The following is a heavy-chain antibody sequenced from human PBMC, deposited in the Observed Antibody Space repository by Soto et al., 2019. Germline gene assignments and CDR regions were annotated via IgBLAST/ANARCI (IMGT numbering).Heavy chain of an antibody. J-gene: IGHJ6*04. CDR2: INSDGGNT. Sequence: EVQLVESGGGLVQPGGSLRLSCAASGFTFSSYWMHWVRQVPGKGLVWVARINSDGGNTNYADSVKGRFTISRDNAKNTLYLHMNSLRVEDTAVYYCARGLVGSSGYMDVWGKGTTVTGSS. D-gene: IGHD6-13*01. CDR3: ARGLVGSSGYMDV. CDR1: GFTFSSYW. V-gene: IGHV3-74*01.